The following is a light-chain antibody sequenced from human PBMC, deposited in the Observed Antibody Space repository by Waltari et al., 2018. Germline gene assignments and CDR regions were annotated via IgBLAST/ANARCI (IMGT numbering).Light chain of an antibody. CDR1: QTLTSH. V-gene: IGKV3-15*01. CDR2: GAS. J-gene: IGKJ2*01. CDR3: QQYNNRPYT. Sequence: EIVMTQSPATLSVSPGERATLPCRASQTLTSHLAWDQPKPGQAPSLLIYGASIRATGIPARFSGSGSGTQFTLTISNLQSEDFVVYYCQQYNNRPYTFGQGTKLEIK.